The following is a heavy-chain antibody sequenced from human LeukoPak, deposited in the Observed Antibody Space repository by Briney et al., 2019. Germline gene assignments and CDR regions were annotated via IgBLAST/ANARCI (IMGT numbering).Heavy chain of an antibody. CDR3: AGLRTFDY. V-gene: IGHV4-34*01. CDR2: INHSGST. J-gene: IGHJ4*02. D-gene: IGHD1-7*01. CDR1: GGSFSGYY. Sequence: KPSETLSLTCAVYGGSFSGYYWSWIRQPPGKGLEWIGEINHSGSTNYNPSLKSRVTISVKTSKNQFSLKLSSVTAADTAGYYCAGLRTFDYWGQGTLVTVSS.